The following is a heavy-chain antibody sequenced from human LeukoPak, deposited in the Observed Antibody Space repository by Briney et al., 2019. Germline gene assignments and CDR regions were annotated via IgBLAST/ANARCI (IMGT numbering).Heavy chain of an antibody. Sequence: SGGSLRLSCAGSGFTFSSYEMNWVRQAPGKGLEGVSYISSSGRAIYYADSVKGRFTVSRDNAKNSLYLQMNSLRAEDTAVYYCARCPRWAHFDYWGQGTLVTVSS. CDR1: GFTFSSYE. J-gene: IGHJ4*02. CDR3: ARCPRWAHFDY. CDR2: ISSSGRAI. V-gene: IGHV3-48*03. D-gene: IGHD4-23*01.